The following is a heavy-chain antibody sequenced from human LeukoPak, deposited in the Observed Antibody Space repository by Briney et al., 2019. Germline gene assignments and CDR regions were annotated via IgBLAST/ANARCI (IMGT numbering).Heavy chain of an antibody. D-gene: IGHD3-10*01. J-gene: IGHJ4*02. CDR3: ARDLFGNYYGSGSYSLPYYFDY. CDR1: GFTFSSYS. V-gene: IGHV3-21*01. Sequence: GGSLRLSCAASGFTFSSYSMNWVRQAPGKGLEWVSSISSSSSYIYYADSVKGRFTISRDNAKNSLYLQMNSLRAEDTAVYYCARDLFGNYYGSGSYSLPYYFDYWGQGTLVTVSS. CDR2: ISSSSSYI.